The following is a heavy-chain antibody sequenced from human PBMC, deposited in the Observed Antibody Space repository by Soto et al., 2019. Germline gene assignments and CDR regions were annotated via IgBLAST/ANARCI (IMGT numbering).Heavy chain of an antibody. D-gene: IGHD6-25*01. CDR1: GFTFNRQW. CDR3: ASGFRSPPDY. J-gene: IGHJ4*02. V-gene: IGHV3-7*01. CDR2: IRPDGSSK. Sequence: GGSLRLSCVASGFTFNRQWMDWVRRTPGQGLECVAKIRPDGSSKDNVDSVKGRFTISRDNAKNSLYLQMNTLRAEDTAVYYCASGFRSPPDYWGQGTLGTVLL.